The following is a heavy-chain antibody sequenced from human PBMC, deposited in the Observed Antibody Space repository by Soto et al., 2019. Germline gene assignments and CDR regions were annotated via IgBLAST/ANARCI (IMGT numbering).Heavy chain of an antibody. Sequence: EVQLVESGGGLIQPGGSLRLSCAASGFTVSSNYMSWVRQAPGKGLEWVSVIYSGGSTKYADSVKGRFTISRDNSKNTLYLQMNSLRAEDTAVYYCASDCCSRWRYGYWGQGTMVTVSS. CDR3: ASDCCSRWRYGY. CDR2: IYSGGST. J-gene: IGHJ4*02. V-gene: IGHV3-53*01. CDR1: GFTVSSNY. D-gene: IGHD6-13*01.